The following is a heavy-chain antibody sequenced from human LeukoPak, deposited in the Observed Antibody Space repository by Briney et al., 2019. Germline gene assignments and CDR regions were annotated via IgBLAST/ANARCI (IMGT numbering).Heavy chain of an antibody. CDR2: INGGGGST. J-gene: IGHJ4*02. CDR1: GFTFSSYA. Sequence: TGGSLRLSCAASGFTFSSYAMSWVRQAPGKGLDWVSSINGGGGSTYYADSVKGRFTISRDNSKNTLYLQMNSLRVEDTAVYYCAKIGANVGFWGQGTLVTVSS. CDR3: AKIGANVGF. V-gene: IGHV3-23*01. D-gene: IGHD4/OR15-4a*01.